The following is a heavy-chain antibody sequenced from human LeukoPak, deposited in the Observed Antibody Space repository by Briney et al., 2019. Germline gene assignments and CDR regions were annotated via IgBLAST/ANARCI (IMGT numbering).Heavy chain of an antibody. CDR1: GGSISSYY. CDR3: ARAMDSSSSSGDY. J-gene: IGHJ4*02. D-gene: IGHD6-6*01. V-gene: IGHV4-59*01. Sequence: SSETLSLTCTVSGGSISSYYWSWIRPPPGKGLEWMGYIYYSGSTNYNTSLKSRVTISVDTSKNQFSVKLSSVTAADTAVYYCARAMDSSSSSGDYWGQGTLVTVSS. CDR2: IYYSGST.